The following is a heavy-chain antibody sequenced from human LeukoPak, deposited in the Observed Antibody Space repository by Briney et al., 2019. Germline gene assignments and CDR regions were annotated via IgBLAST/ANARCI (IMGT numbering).Heavy chain of an antibody. V-gene: IGHV3-30*02. D-gene: IGHD3-22*01. CDR1: GFTFSNYG. J-gene: IGHJ4*02. CDR3: AKVHYDSSGYQNDFDY. CDR2: IWYDGCNK. Sequence: GGSLRLSCAASGFTFSNYGMHWVRQAPGKGLEWVAFIWYDGCNKYYADSVKGRFTISRDNSKNTVYLQMNSLRAEDTAVYYCAKVHYDSSGYQNDFDYWGQGTLVTVSS.